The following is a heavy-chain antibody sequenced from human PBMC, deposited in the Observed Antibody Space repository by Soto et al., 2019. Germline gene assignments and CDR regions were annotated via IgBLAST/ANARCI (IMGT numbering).Heavy chain of an antibody. D-gene: IGHD5-12*01. CDR3: AGNSGYEGGWFDP. V-gene: IGHV3-30*03. Sequence: QVQLVESGGGVVQPGRSLRLSCAASGFTFSSYGMHWVRQAPGKGLEWVAVISYDGSNKYHADSVKGRFTISRDNSKNTLYLQMNSLRAEDTAVYYCAGNSGYEGGWFDPWGQGTLVTVSS. CDR2: ISYDGSNK. J-gene: IGHJ5*02. CDR1: GFTFSSYG.